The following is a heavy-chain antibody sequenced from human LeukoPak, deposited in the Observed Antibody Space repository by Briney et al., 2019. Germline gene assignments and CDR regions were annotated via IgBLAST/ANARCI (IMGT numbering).Heavy chain of an antibody. Sequence: ASETLSLTCTVSGGAISTYYWSWIRQPAGKGLEWIGRIYTSGSTNYNPSLKSRVTMSVDTSKNQFSLKLSSVTAADTAVYYCARAIAARVRAFDIWGQGTMVTVSS. V-gene: IGHV4-4*07. CDR1: GGAISTYY. J-gene: IGHJ3*02. CDR3: ARAIAARVRAFDI. CDR2: IYTSGST. D-gene: IGHD6-6*01.